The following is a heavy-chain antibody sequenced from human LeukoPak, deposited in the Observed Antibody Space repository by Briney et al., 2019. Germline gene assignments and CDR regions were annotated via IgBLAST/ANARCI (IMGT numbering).Heavy chain of an antibody. J-gene: IGHJ4*02. D-gene: IGHD1-14*01. V-gene: IGHV1-2*02. CDR3: ARGSGNYCFDY. Sequence: ASVKVSCKASGYTFTAYYMHWVRQAPGQGREWMGWINPNSGDTNYAQKFQGRVTMTRDTSISTAYMELSRLRSDDAAVYYCARGSGNYCFDYWGQGTLVSVSS. CDR2: INPNSGDT. CDR1: GYTFTAYY.